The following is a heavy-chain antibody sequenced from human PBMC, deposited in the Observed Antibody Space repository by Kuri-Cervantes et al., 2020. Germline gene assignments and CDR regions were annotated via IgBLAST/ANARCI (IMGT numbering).Heavy chain of an antibody. D-gene: IGHD3-10*01. Sequence: ETLSLTCAASGFTFSSYSMNWVRQAPGKGLEWVSSISSSSYIYYADSVKGRFTISRDNAKNSLYLQMNSLRAEDTAVYYCARDRGIMPIYYYYYYGMDVWGQGTTVTVSS. CDR1: GFTFSSYS. CDR2: ISSSSYI. J-gene: IGHJ6*02. CDR3: ARDRGIMPIYYYYYYGMDV. V-gene: IGHV3-21*01.